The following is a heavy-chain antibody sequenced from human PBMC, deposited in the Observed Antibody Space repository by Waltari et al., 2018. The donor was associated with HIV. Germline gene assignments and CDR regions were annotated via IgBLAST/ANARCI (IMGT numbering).Heavy chain of an antibody. J-gene: IGHJ4*02. Sequence: EVRLVESGGGLVEPEGSLRLSCVGSGFTFNKAWMTWVRQTPGRGLEWVGRIISKYDSGTRDYAAPVKGRFTISRDDSKNVMYLQMYRLKSEDTGFYYCTMTYYYDGNARRWGQGTMVTVTS. V-gene: IGHV3-15*01. CDR2: IISKYDSGTR. CDR3: TMTYYYDGNARR. CDR1: GFTFNKAW. D-gene: IGHD3-22*01.